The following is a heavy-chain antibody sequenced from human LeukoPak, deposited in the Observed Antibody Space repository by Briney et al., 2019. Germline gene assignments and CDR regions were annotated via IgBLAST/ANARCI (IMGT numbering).Heavy chain of an antibody. V-gene: IGHV1-18*01. J-gene: IGHJ4*02. Sequence: GASVKVSCKASGYTFTNYGISWVRQAPGQGLEWMGWINTYNGNTNYAQKLQGRVTMTTDTSTSTAYMEPRSLRSDDTAVYYCAREEDGDYSEYLDYWGQGTLVTVSS. D-gene: IGHD4-17*01. CDR1: GYTFTNYG. CDR3: AREEDGDYSEYLDY. CDR2: INTYNGNT.